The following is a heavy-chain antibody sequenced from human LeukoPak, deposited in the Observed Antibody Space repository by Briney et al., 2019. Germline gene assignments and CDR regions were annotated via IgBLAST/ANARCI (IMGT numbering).Heavy chain of an antibody. D-gene: IGHD5-18*01. V-gene: IGHV4-39*07. CDR3: AAHRYSYDDY. J-gene: IGHJ4*02. CDR1: GGSISSSSYY. CDR2: IYYSGST. Sequence: SETLSLTCTVSGGSISSSSYYWGWIRQPPGKGLEWIGSIYYSGSTNYNPSLKSRVTISVDTSKNQFSLKLSSVTAADTAVYYCAAHRYSYDDYWGQGTLVTVSS.